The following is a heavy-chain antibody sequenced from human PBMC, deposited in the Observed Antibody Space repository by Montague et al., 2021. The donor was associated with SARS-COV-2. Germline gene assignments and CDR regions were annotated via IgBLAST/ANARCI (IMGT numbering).Heavy chain of an antibody. CDR1: GYTFTGYF. J-gene: IGHJ4*02. D-gene: IGHD2-21*01. CDR2: INPDSGDT. CDR3: ARELWFGDSSCGY. V-gene: IGHV1-2*06. Sequence: SVKVSCKASGYTFTGYFIHWSRLAPGHGLEWIGRINPDSGDTNYAQKFQGRVTLTRDTSLSTAYMELRRLRSDDTAVYYCARELWFGDSSCGYWGQGSLVTVSS.